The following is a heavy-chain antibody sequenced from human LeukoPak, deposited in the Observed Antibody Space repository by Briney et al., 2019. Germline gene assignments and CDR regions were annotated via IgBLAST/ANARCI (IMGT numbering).Heavy chain of an antibody. D-gene: IGHD1-1*01. CDR3: ATGRTRDTNYPFVY. CDR2: IAMSGTT. V-gene: IGHV3-13*01. Sequence: GGSLRLSWAVSEVTFNTYDMHLVRQATGKGLEWVSAIAMSGTTYYSASVRGRFTISREHAKKSLDLQMNSLGVGDTAVYYCATGRTRDTNYPFVYWGQGTLVTVSS. J-gene: IGHJ4*02. CDR1: EVTFNTYD.